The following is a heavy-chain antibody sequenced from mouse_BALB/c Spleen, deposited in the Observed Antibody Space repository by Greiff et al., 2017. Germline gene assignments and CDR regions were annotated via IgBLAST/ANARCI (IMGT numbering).Heavy chain of an antibody. V-gene: IGHV2-9*02. D-gene: IGHD2-4*01. CDR2: IWTGGST. CDR1: GFSLTGYG. CDR3: ARMITTALDY. J-gene: IGHJ2*01. Sequence: VQGVESGPGLVAPSQSLSITCTASGFSLTGYGVHWVRQPPGKGLEWLGVIWTGGSTNYNSALMSSLSISKDNSKSQVFLKMNRLQTDDTAMYYGARMITTALDYWGQDATLSVSS.